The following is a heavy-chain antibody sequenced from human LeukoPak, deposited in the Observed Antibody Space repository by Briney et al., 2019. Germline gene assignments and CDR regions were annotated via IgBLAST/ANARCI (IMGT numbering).Heavy chain of an antibody. CDR1: GGTFSSYA. D-gene: IGHD1-7*01. J-gene: IGHJ3*02. CDR2: IIPIFGTA. V-gene: IGHV1-69*13. CDR3: ARVVLSGWNYEGDAFDI. Sequence: ASVKVSCKASGGTFSSYAISWVRQAPGQGLEWMGGIIPIFGTANYAQKFQGRVTITADESTSTAYMELSSLRSEDTAVYYCARVVLSGWNYEGDAFDIWGQGTMVTVSS.